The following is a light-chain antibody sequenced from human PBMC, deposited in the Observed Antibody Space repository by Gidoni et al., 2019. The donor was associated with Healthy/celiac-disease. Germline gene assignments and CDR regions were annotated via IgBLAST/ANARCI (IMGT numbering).Light chain of an antibody. CDR1: QGVSSY. J-gene: IGKJ2*01. CDR2: DAS. V-gene: IGKV3D-11*01. CDR3: QQRSNWLYT. Sequence: EIVLTQSPATLSLSPGERATLSCRASQGVSSYLAWYQHKPGQAPRLLIYDASNRATGIPARFSGSGSGTDFTLTISSLEPEDFAVYYCQQRSNWLYTFGQGTKLEIK.